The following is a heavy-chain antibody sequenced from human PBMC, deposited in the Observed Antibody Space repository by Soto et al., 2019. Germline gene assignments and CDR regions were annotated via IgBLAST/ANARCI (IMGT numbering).Heavy chain of an antibody. CDR1: GYTFTGYY. CDR3: ARGSGWYDDAFDI. J-gene: IGHJ3*02. D-gene: IGHD6-19*01. CDR2: INPNSGGT. V-gene: IGHV1-2*02. Sequence: QVQLVQSGAEVKKPGASVKVSCKASGYTFTGYYMHWVRQAPGQGLEWMGWINPNSGGTNYAQTFQGSVTMTRDTSISTAYMELSRLRSDDTAVYYCARGSGWYDDAFDIWGQGTMVTVSS.